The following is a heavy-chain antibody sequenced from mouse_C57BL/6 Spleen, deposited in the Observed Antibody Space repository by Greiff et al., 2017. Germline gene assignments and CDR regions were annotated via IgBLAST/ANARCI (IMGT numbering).Heavy chain of an antibody. D-gene: IGHD1-1*01. CDR3: ARLGLTGTGWFAY. J-gene: IGHJ3*01. V-gene: IGHV1-52*01. Sequence: QVQLKQPGAELVRPGSSVKLSCKASGYTFTSYWMHWVKQRPIQGLEWIGNIDPSDSHTHYNQKFKDKATLTVDKSSSTAYMQLSSLTSEDSAVYYCARLGLTGTGWFAYWGQGTLVTVSA. CDR2: IDPSDSHT. CDR1: GYTFTSYW.